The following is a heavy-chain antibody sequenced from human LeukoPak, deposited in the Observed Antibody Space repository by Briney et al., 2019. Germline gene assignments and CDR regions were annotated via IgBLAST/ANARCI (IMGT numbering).Heavy chain of an antibody. CDR1: GFTFNTYG. Sequence: GGSLRLSCAASGFTFNTYGMHWVRQAPGKGLEWVSVIYSGGSTYYADSVKGRFTISRDNSKNTLYLQMNSLRAEDTAVYYCARDVNGYNSGSEDYWGQGTLVTVSS. CDR3: ARDVNGYNSGSEDY. V-gene: IGHV3-66*01. J-gene: IGHJ4*02. CDR2: IYSGGST. D-gene: IGHD5-24*01.